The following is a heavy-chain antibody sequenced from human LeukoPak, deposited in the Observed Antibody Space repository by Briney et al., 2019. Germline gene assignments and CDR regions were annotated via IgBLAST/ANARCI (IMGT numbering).Heavy chain of an antibody. CDR2: IFYNGRT. Sequence: SETLSLTCTVSGRSIDNYYWGWIRQSPGKGLEYIAYIFYNGRTNYNLSLKSRVTISVDTSKNQFSLKLNYVTAADTAVYYCARHDFWSGFDYWGQGAMVTVSS. CDR1: GRSIDNYY. D-gene: IGHD3-3*01. J-gene: IGHJ4*02. V-gene: IGHV4-59*08. CDR3: ARHDFWSGFDY.